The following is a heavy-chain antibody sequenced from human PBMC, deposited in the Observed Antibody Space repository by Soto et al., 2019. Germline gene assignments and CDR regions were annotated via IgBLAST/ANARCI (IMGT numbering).Heavy chain of an antibody. CDR1: GYTFSNYA. CDR3: AREESSGGWVVGYYYGMAG. J-gene: IGHJ6*04. V-gene: IGHV1-3*01. Sequence: QVKLVQSGAEVKKPGASVKVSCEASGYTFSNYAMHWVRQAPGQRLEWMGWINAGNGNTKYSQNFQGRVTITRDTSASTGYMGLGSLRFEDTGVYYCAREESSGGWVVGYYYGMAGWVKGTTVTVST. CDR2: INAGNGNT. D-gene: IGHD2-15*01.